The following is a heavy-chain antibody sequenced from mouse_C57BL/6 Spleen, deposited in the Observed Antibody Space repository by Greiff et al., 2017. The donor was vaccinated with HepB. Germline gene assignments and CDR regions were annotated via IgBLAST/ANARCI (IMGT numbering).Heavy chain of an antibody. Sequence: QVQLQQSGPELVKPGASVKISCKASGYAFSSSWMNWVKQRPGKGLEWIGRIYPGDGDTNYNGKFKGKATLTADKSSSTAYMQLSSLTSEDSAVYFCARTPLYCSSYYPLAYWGQGTLVTVSA. V-gene: IGHV1-82*01. CDR3: ARTPLYCSSYYPLAY. D-gene: IGHD1-1*01. J-gene: IGHJ3*01. CDR2: IYPGDGDT. CDR1: GYAFSSSW.